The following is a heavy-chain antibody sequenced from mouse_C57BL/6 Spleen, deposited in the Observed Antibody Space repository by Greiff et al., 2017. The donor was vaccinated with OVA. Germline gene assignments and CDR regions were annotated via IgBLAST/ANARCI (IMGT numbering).Heavy chain of an antibody. CDR1: GYTFTGYW. V-gene: IGHV1-74*01. CDR3: AMRSNYYAMDY. J-gene: IGHJ4*01. Sequence: VQLQQPGAELVKPGASVKVSCKASGYTFTGYWMHWVKQRPGHGLEWIGRILPSGSDTNYNQKFKGKATLTVDTSSSTAYMQLSSLTSEDSAVYYCAMRSNYYAMDYWGQGTSVTVSS. CDR2: ILPSGSDT. D-gene: IGHD2-5*01.